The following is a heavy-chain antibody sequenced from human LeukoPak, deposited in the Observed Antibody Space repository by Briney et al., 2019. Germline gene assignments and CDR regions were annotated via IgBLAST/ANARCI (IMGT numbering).Heavy chain of an antibody. D-gene: IGHD6-13*01. CDR2: ISAYNGNR. Sequence: EASVKVSCKASGYTFTNYGISWVRQAPGQGLEWMGWISAYNGNRNYAQKLQGRVTMTTDASTSTAYMELRSLRSDDTAVYYCARSGGSSWYGIFDYWGQGTLVTVSS. CDR3: ARSGGSSWYGIFDY. V-gene: IGHV1-18*01. CDR1: GYTFTNYG. J-gene: IGHJ4*02.